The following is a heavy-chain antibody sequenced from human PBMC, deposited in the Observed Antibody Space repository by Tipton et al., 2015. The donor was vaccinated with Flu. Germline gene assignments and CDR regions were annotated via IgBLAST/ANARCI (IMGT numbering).Heavy chain of an antibody. D-gene: IGHD4-17*01. CDR3: ARRGYGDYAPIDY. V-gene: IGHV4-31*03. Sequence: TLSLTCTVSGGSISTGGYYWIWIRQHPGKGLEWIAYTSYSGSTFYNPPLKSRVIASLDTSKNQFSLKVSSVTAADTAVYYCARRGYGDYAPIDYWGQGTLVTVSS. J-gene: IGHJ4*02. CDR1: GGSISTGGYY. CDR2: TSYSGST.